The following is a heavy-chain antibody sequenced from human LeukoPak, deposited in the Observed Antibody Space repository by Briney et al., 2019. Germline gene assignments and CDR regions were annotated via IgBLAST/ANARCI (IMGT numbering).Heavy chain of an antibody. J-gene: IGHJ6*03. CDR3: AGYGGSYPYYVDV. V-gene: IGHV3-66*01. CDR2: IYTDGTT. CDR1: AFSVSTNF. Sequence: SGGSLRLSCAASAFSVSTNFMSWVRLAPGKGLEWVSVIYTDGTTHYADSVKGRCTISRDTSTNTVYLQLNSLRAEDTATYYCAGYGGSYPYYVDVWGKGTTVTLSS. D-gene: IGHD1-26*01.